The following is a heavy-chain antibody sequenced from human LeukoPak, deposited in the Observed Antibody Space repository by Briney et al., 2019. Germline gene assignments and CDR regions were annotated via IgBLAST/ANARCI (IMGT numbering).Heavy chain of an antibody. CDR2: INPNSGGT. Sequence: ASVKVSCKASGYTLTDYYMHWVRQAPGQGLEWMGQINPNSGGTNYAQKFQGRVTMTRDTSISTVYMELSRLRSDDTAVYYCARVGYYESSGYYEYWGQGTLVNVSS. D-gene: IGHD3-22*01. CDR1: GYTLTDYY. J-gene: IGHJ4*02. V-gene: IGHV1-2*06. CDR3: ARVGYYESSGYYEY.